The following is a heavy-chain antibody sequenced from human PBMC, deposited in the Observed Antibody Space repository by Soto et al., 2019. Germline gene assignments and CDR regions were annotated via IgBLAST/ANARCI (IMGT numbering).Heavy chain of an antibody. CDR1: GYTLTTCY. CDR2: INPSGGST. V-gene: IGHV1-46*01. CDR3: ARDSSSSWAH. J-gene: IGHJ4*02. D-gene: IGHD6-13*01. Sequence: ASVDVTWKASGYTLTTCYMRWVRQAPGQGLEWMGIINPSGGSTSYAQKFQGRVTMTRDTSTSTVYMELSSLRSEDTAVYYCARDSSSSWAHWGQGTLVTVSS.